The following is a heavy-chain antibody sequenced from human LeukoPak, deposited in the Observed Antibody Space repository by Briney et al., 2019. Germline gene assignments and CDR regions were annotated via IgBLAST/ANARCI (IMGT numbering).Heavy chain of an antibody. CDR1: GYTFTSYY. D-gene: IGHD4-17*01. V-gene: IGHV1-46*01. CDR3: AREEIPLRGDYRDAFDI. Sequence: ASVKVSCKASGYTFTSYYMHWVRRAPGQGLEWMGIINPSGGSTSYAQKFQGRVTMTRDTSTSTVYMELSSLRSEDTAVYYCAREEIPLRGDYRDAFDIWGQGTMVTVSS. CDR2: INPSGGST. J-gene: IGHJ3*02.